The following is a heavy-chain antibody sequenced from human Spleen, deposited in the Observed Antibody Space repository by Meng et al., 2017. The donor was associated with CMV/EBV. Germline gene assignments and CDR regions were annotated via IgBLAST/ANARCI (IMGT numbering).Heavy chain of an antibody. CDR1: GFTFSAYG. J-gene: IGHJ4*02. D-gene: IGHD2-2*01. CDR3: ARSGKIVVPAAILGHDY. V-gene: IGHV3-7*01. Sequence: GESLKISCAASGFTFSAYGMHWFRQAPGKGLEWVANINQDGTEKNYVDSVKGRFTISRDNTKNSLYLQMNSLRAEDTAVYYCARSGKIVVPAAILGHDYWCQGTLVTVSS. CDR2: INQDGTEK.